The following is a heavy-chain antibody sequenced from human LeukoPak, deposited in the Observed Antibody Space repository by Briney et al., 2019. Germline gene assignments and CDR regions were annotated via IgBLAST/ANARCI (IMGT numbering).Heavy chain of an antibody. Sequence: NTSETLSLTCTVSGGSISSYYWSWIRQPPGKGLEWIGYIYYSGSTNYNPSLKSRVTISVDTSKNQFSLKLSSVTAADTAVYYCARDKDRSGWYLDWGQGTLVTVSS. D-gene: IGHD6-19*01. CDR1: GGSISSYY. J-gene: IGHJ4*02. CDR3: ARDKDRSGWYLD. CDR2: IYYSGST. V-gene: IGHV4-59*01.